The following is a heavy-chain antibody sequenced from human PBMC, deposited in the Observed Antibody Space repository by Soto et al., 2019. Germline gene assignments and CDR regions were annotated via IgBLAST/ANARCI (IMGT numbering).Heavy chain of an antibody. V-gene: IGHV4-30-2*06. CDR3: ARSGIHGYSYGPFDY. D-gene: IGHD5-18*01. CDR2: IYTSGTT. J-gene: IGHJ4*02. CDR1: GGSISSGVYT. Sequence: QLKLQESGSGLVRPSQTLSLTCSVSGGSISSGVYTWSWVRQSPGKGLEWIGYIYTSGTTYYHPSLKGRVTISLATSKTQSSLTLASVTAADTAVYYCARSGIHGYSYGPFDYGGQGTLVTVSS.